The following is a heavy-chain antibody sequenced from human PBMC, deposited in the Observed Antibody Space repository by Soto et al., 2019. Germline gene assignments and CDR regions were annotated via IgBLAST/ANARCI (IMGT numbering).Heavy chain of an antibody. CDR1: GGSISSYY. V-gene: IGHV4-59*01. CDR3: ARGLYYYDSSGYYYVLDY. CDR2: IYYSGST. J-gene: IGHJ4*02. Sequence: SETLSLTCTVSGGSISSYYWSWIRQPPGKGLEWIGYIYYSGSTNYNPSLKSRVTISVDTSKNQFSLKLSSVTAADTAVYYCARGLYYYDSSGYYYVLDYWGQGTLVTVS. D-gene: IGHD3-22*01.